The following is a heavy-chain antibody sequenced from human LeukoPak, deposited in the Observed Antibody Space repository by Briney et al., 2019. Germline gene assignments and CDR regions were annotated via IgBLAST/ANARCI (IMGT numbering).Heavy chain of an antibody. D-gene: IGHD3-16*01. CDR3: ARARIMFGGVIGC. CDR2: INAGNGNT. Sequence: GASVKVSCKASGYTFTSYAMHWVRQAPGQRLEWMGWINAGNGNTKYSQKFQSRVTITRDTSASTAYMELSSLRSEDTAVYYCARARIMFGGVIGCWGQGTLVTVSS. CDR1: GYTFTSYA. J-gene: IGHJ4*02. V-gene: IGHV1-3*01.